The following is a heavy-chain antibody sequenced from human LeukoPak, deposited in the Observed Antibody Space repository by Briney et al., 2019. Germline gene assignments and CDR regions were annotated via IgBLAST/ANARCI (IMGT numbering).Heavy chain of an antibody. V-gene: IGHV3-30*02. Sequence: PGGSLRLSCAASGFTFSSYGMHWVRQAPGKGLEWVAFIRYDGSNKYYADSVKGRFTISRDNSKNTLYLQMNSLRAEDTAVYYCASSGVAVAGMGAFDIWGQGTMVTVSS. J-gene: IGHJ3*02. D-gene: IGHD6-19*01. CDR2: IRYDGSNK. CDR3: ASSGVAVAGMGAFDI. CDR1: GFTFSSYG.